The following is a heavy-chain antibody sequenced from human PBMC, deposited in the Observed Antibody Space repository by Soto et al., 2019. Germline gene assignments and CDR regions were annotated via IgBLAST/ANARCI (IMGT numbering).Heavy chain of an antibody. CDR2: INPSSGGT. V-gene: IGHV1-2*04. CDR3: VRGEAGYYYYGMDV. Sequence: ASVKVSCKSSGYTFTDYYIHWVRQAPGQGLEWMGWINPSSGGTKFAQNFQGWVILTRDTSISTAYMEMTRLRSDDTAVYYCVRGEAGYYYYGMDVWGQGTTVTVSS. J-gene: IGHJ6*02. CDR1: GYTFTDYY.